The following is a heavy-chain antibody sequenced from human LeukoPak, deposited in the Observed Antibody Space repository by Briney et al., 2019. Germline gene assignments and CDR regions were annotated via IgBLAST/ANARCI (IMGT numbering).Heavy chain of an antibody. CDR1: GFTFSSYE. V-gene: IGHV3-48*01. D-gene: IGHD3-22*01. CDR3: ARDRHRYSYDSSGYPPY. J-gene: IGHJ4*02. CDR2: ISSSSSTI. Sequence: QPGGSLRLSCAASGFTFSSYEMNWVRQAPGKGLEWVSYISSSSSTIYYADSVKGRFTISRDNAKNSLYLQMNSLRAEDTAVYYCARDRHRYSYDSSGYPPYWGQGTLVTVSS.